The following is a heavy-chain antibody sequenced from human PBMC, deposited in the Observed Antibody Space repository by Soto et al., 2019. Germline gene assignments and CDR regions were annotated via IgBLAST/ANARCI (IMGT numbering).Heavy chain of an antibody. Sequence: PSETLSLTCTVSGGSISSYYWSWIRQPPGKGLEWIGYIYYSGSTNYNPSLKSRVTISVDTSKNQFSLRLSPVTAADTAVYYCVRETFDIIGNWFGPRGLGTLVTVSS. CDR1: GGSISSYY. J-gene: IGHJ5*02. V-gene: IGHV4-59*08. CDR2: IYYSGST. CDR3: VRETFDIIGNWFGP. D-gene: IGHD3-22*01.